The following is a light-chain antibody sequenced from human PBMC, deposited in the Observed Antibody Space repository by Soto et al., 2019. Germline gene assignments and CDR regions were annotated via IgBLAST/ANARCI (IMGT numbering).Light chain of an antibody. V-gene: IGKV3-20*01. CDR3: QQYGSSPRT. CDR2: GAS. CDR1: QSVSSY. J-gene: IGKJ1*01. Sequence: EIALTQSPGTLSLSPGERATLSCRARQSVSSYLAWYQQKPGHAPRLIIYGASSRATGIPDRFSGSGSGTDFTLTLSSLEPEDFAVYYCQQYGSSPRTFGQGTKVEIK.